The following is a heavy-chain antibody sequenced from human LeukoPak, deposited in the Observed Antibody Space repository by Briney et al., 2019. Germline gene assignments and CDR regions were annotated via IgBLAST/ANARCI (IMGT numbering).Heavy chain of an antibody. CDR2: INAGNGNT. D-gene: IGHD3-3*01. J-gene: IGHJ6*04. CDR3: ARDVGEYYYYYGMDV. CDR1: GYTFTTYA. Sequence: ASVKVSCKASGYTFTTYAMHWVRQAPGQRLEWMGWINAGNGNTRYSPKFLGRVTITRDTSASTVYMELSSLRSEDTAVYYCARDVGEYYYYYGMDVWGKGTTVTVSS. V-gene: IGHV1-3*01.